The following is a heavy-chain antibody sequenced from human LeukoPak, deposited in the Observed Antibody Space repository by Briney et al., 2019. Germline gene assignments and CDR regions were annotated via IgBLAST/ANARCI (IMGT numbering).Heavy chain of an antibody. D-gene: IGHD2-2*01. J-gene: IGHJ6*03. V-gene: IGHV3-23*01. CDR2: ISGSGGST. CDR3: ATRPCSSTSCSISRYYYYMDV. CDR1: GFTFSSYA. Sequence: PGGSLRLSCAASGFTFSSYAMSWVRQAPGKGLEWVSAISGSGGSTYYADSVKGRFTISRDNSKNTLYLQMNSLRAEDTAVYYCATRPCSSTSCSISRYYYYMDVWGKGTTVTVSS.